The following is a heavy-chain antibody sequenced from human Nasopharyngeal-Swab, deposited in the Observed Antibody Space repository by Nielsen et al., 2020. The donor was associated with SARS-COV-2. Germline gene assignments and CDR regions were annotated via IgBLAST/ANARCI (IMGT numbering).Heavy chain of an antibody. Sequence: GGSLRLSCAASGFTFSDYYMSWIRQAPGKGLEWVSYISSSGSTIYYADSVKGRFTISRDNAKNSLYLQMNSLRAEDTAVYYCARDRGSKDYGGKEAYWYFDLWGRGTLVTVPS. V-gene: IGHV3-11*01. CDR2: ISSSGSTI. CDR1: GFTFSDYY. J-gene: IGHJ2*01. D-gene: IGHD4-23*01. CDR3: ARDRGSKDYGGKEAYWYFDL.